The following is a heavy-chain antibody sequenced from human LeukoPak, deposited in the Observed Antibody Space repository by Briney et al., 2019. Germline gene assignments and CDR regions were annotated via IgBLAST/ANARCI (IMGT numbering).Heavy chain of an antibody. V-gene: IGHV1-18*01. CDR1: GYTFTSYG. J-gene: IGHJ6*03. CDR2: ISAYNGNT. Sequence: GASVKVSCKASGYTFTSYGISWVRQAPGQGLEWMGWISAYNGNTNYAQKHQGRVTMTTDTSTSTAYMELRSLRSDDTAVYYCARGGTPVVPAAILYYYYMDVWGKGTTVTVSS. CDR3: ARGGTPVVPAAILYYYYMDV. D-gene: IGHD2-2*01.